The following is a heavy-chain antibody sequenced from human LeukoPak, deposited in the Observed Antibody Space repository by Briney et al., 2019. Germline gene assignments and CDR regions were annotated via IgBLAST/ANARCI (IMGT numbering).Heavy chain of an antibody. J-gene: IGHJ4*02. CDR2: ISGSGGST. CDR1: GFTFSTYA. D-gene: IGHD6-13*01. V-gene: IGHV3-23*01. Sequence: GGSLKLSCAASGFTFSTYAMSWVRQAPGKGLEWVSAISGSGGSTYYADSVKGRFTISRDNSKNTLYLQMNSLRAEDTAVYYCAKQVSSSSWYYFDYWGQGTLVTVSS. CDR3: AKQVSSSSWYYFDY.